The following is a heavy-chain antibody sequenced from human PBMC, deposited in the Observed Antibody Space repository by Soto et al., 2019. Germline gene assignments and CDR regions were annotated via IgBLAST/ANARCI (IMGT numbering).Heavy chain of an antibody. Sequence: ASVKVSCKASGYTFTSYDINWVRQATGQGLEWMGWMNPNSGNTGYAQKFQGRVTMTRNTSISTAYMELSSLRSEDTAVYYCARARRGYDILPGPYHPDYWGQGTLFTVS. CDR3: ARARRGYDILPGPYHPDY. J-gene: IGHJ4*02. CDR1: GYTFTSYD. V-gene: IGHV1-8*01. CDR2: MNPNSGNT. D-gene: IGHD3-9*01.